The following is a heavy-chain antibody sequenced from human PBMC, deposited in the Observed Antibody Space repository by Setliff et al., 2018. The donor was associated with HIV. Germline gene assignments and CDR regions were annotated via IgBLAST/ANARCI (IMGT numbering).Heavy chain of an antibody. D-gene: IGHD2-15*01. CDR1: GGSISSGSYY. V-gene: IGHV4-61*10. CDR2: LYVSGDT. Sequence: SETLSLTCTVSGGSISSGSYYWSWIRQPAGKGLEWIGRLYVSGDTNYNPSLKSRVTMSLDTSKKHFSLKLKSVTAADTAVYYCALTGHRLLRGYMDVWGKGTTVTVSS. J-gene: IGHJ6*03. CDR3: ALTGHRLLRGYMDV.